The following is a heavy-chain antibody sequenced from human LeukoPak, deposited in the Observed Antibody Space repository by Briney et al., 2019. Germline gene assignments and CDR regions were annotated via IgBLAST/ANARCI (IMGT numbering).Heavy chain of an antibody. CDR2: INPSGGST. CDR1: GYIVTNYG. V-gene: IGHV1-46*01. D-gene: IGHD6-6*01. J-gene: IGHJ3*02. CDR3: ARVGSSSSGGAFDI. Sequence: ASVKVSCKASGYIVTNYGISWVRQAPGQGLEWMGIINPSGGSTSYAQKFQGRVTMTRDTSTSTVYMELSSLRSEDTAVYYCARVGSSSSGGAFDIWGQGTMVTVSS.